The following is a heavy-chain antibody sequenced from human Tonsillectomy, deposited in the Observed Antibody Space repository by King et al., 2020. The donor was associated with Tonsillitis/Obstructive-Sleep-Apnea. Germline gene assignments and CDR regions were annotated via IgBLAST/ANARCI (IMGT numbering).Heavy chain of an antibody. CDR1: GYTFTNYY. J-gene: IGHJ6*02. V-gene: IGHV1-46*01. D-gene: IGHD4-11*01. CDR3: ARTYDYSPYYYYGMDV. CDR2: IKASGGST. Sequence: VQLVESGAEVRKPGASVKISCKASGYTFTNYYMNWVRQAPGQGLEWMGIIKASGGSTSYAQKFQGRVTMTRDTSTSSVYMELSSLRSEDTAVYYCARTYDYSPYYYYGMDVWGQGTTVTVSS.